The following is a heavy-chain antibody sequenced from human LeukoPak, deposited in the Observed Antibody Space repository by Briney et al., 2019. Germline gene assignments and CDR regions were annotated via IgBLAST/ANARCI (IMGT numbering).Heavy chain of an antibody. V-gene: IGHV3-21*04. CDR1: GFTFSSYS. CDR2: ISSSSSYI. CDR3: ATPPTVTRNY. Sequence: GGSLRLSCAASGFTFSSYSMNWVRQAPGKGLEWVSSISSSSSYIYYADSVKGRFTISRDNAKNSLYLQMNSLRAEDTAVYYCATPPTVTRNYWGQGTLVTVSS. J-gene: IGHJ4*02. D-gene: IGHD4-17*01.